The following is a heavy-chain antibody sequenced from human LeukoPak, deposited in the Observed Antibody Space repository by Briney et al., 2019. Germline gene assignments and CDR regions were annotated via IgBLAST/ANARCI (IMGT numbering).Heavy chain of an antibody. CDR3: ARGVGRYCSSTSCPNYGMDV. Sequence: GGSLRLSCAASGFTFSSYDMHGVRQATGKGLEWVSAIGTAGDTYYPGSVKGRFTISRENAKNSLYLQMNSLRAGDTAVYYCARGVGRYCSSTSCPNYGMDVWGQGTTVTVSS. CDR1: GFTFSSYD. CDR2: IGTAGDT. V-gene: IGHV3-13*01. J-gene: IGHJ6*02. D-gene: IGHD2-2*01.